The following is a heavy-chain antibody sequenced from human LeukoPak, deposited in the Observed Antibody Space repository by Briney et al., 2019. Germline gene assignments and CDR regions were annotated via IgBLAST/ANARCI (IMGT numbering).Heavy chain of an antibody. J-gene: IGHJ3*02. CDR2: TYYRSKWSY. V-gene: IGHV6-1*01. D-gene: IGHD5-24*01. Sequence: SQTLSLTCAISGDSVSSNGAVWNWIRQSPSRGLEWLGRTYYRSKWSYDYAVSVKSRITINPDTSKNQFFLQLNSVTPEDTAVYYCAKRRDDYSDAFDIWGQGTMVTVSS. CDR3: AKRRDDYSDAFDI. CDR1: GDSVSSNGAV.